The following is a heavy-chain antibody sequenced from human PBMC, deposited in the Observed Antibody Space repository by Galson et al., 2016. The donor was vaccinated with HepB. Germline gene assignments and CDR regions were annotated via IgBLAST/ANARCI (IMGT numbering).Heavy chain of an antibody. J-gene: IGHJ3*02. V-gene: IGHV4-39*01. CDR1: GDSIRSTSYF. D-gene: IGHD2/OR15-2a*01. CDR2: IYYSGST. CDR3: ARGLLRDSGLFDAFDI. Sequence: SETLSLTCTVSGDSIRSTSYFWGWIRQPPGKGLEWIGSIYYSGSTHSNPSLKSRVTMSVDTSKNHFPLKVRSVTASDVAVYYCARGLLRDSGLFDAFDIWGQGTMVTVSS.